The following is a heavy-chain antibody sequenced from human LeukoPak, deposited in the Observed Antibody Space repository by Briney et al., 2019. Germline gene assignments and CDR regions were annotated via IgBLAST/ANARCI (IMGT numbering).Heavy chain of an antibody. CDR1: GGSISSTSYH. V-gene: IGHV4-39*01. J-gene: IGHJ5*02. CDR2: VYYTGSA. Sequence: SETLSLTCTVSGGSISSTSYHLAWIRQPPGKGLEWIATVYYTGSAYYNPSLKSRVTISVDTSKSQFSLKLSSVTTADTALYYCARYASGSYYWFDPWGQGTLVTVSS. CDR3: ARYASGSYYWFDP. D-gene: IGHD3-10*01.